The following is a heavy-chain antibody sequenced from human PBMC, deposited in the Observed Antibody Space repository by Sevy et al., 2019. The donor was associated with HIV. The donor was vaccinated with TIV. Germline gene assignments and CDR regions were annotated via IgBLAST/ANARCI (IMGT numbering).Heavy chain of an antibody. J-gene: IGHJ4*02. Sequence: GGSLRLSCVASGFTFSNAWMSWVRQAPGNGLEWVGRIKSKTDGGTRDFAAPVKGRFAIARDDSKNTLSLQMDSLKTEDTALYYCTAGVGTSDFDYSGQGIMVTVSS. V-gene: IGHV3-15*01. CDR1: GFTFSNAW. D-gene: IGHD1-26*01. CDR3: TAGVGTSDFDY. CDR2: IKSKTDGGTR.